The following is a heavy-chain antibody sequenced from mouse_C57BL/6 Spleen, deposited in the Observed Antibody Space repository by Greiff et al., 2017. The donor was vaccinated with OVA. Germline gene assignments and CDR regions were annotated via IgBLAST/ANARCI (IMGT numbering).Heavy chain of an antibody. J-gene: IGHJ4*01. V-gene: IGHV5-17*01. CDR2: ISSGSSTI. D-gene: IGHD2-2*01. Sequence: EVQLVESGGGLVKPGGSLKLSCAASGFTFSDYGMHWVRQAPGKGLEWVAYISSGSSTIYYADTVKGRFTISRDNATNTLFLQMTSLRSEDTALYYCARSVEGYGGYYYAMEGWGQGTSVTVSS. CDR3: ARSVEGYGGYYYAMEG. CDR1: GFTFSDYG.